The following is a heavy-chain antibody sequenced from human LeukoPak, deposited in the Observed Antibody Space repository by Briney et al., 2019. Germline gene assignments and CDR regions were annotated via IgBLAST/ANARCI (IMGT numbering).Heavy chain of an antibody. CDR1: GGSISSGGYY. CDR2: IYHSGST. Sequence: SETLSLTCTVSGGSISSGGYYWSWIRQPPGKGLEWIGYIYHSGSTYYNPSLKSRVTISVDRSKNQFSLKLSPVTAADTAVYYCAREAAAGTIWGQGTLVTVSS. CDR3: AREAAAGTI. J-gene: IGHJ4*02. D-gene: IGHD6-13*01. V-gene: IGHV4-30-2*01.